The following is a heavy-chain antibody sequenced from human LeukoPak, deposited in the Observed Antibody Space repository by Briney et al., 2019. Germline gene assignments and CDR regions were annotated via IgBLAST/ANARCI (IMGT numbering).Heavy chain of an antibody. J-gene: IGHJ3*02. CDR2: ISFDGSKN. D-gene: IGHD5-18*01. Sequence: GGSLRLSRAASGFTFSNYGMHWVRQAPGKGLEWVALISFDGSKNYYADSVKGRFTISRDNSKNTLYLQMNSLIPDDTAVYYCAKGLQQWCTFDALEIWGQGTMVTVSS. CDR3: AKGLQQWCTFDALEI. CDR1: GFTFSNYG. V-gene: IGHV3-30*18.